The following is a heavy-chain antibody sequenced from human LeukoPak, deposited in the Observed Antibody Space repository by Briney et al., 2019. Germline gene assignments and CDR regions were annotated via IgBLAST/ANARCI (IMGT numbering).Heavy chain of an antibody. CDR1: GSSFTSYW. Sequence: GESLKISCKGSGSSFTSYWIGWVRQLPGKGLEWMGIIYPGDSDTRYSPSFQGQVTISADKSISTAYLQWSSLKASDTAMYYCARTDSWYSSGWYWFDPWGQGTLVTVSS. J-gene: IGHJ5*02. D-gene: IGHD6-19*01. CDR2: IYPGDSDT. V-gene: IGHV5-51*01. CDR3: ARTDSWYSSGWYWFDP.